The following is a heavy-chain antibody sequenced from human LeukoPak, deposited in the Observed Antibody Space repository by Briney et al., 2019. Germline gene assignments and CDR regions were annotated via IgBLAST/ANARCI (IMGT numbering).Heavy chain of an antibody. D-gene: IGHD6-13*01. J-gene: IGHJ4*02. CDR2: ISYDGSNK. CDR1: GFIFSSYG. Sequence: GGSLRLSCAASGFIFSSYGMHWVRQAPGKGLEWVAVISYDGSNKYYADSVKGRFTISRDNSKNTLYLQMNSLRAEDTAVYYCAKGAGAGDLNCFDYWGQGTLVTVSS. CDR3: AKGAGAGDLNCFDY. V-gene: IGHV3-30*18.